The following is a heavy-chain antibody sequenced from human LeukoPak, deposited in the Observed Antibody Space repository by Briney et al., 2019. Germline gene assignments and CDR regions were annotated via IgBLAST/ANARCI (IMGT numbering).Heavy chain of an antibody. D-gene: IGHD2-21*02. J-gene: IGHJ5*02. CDR1: GYTFTGYY. CDR2: INPNSGGT. V-gene: IGHV1-2*02. Sequence: ASVKVSCKASGYTFTGYYMHWVRQAPGQGLEWMGWINPNSGGTNYAQKFRGRVTMTRDTSNSTAYMDLSRLRSDDTAVYYCARGLLFSWLDPWGQGTLVTVSS. CDR3: ARGLLFSWLDP.